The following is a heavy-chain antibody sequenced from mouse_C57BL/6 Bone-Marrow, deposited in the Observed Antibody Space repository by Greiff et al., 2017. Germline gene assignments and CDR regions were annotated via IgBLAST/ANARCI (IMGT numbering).Heavy chain of an antibody. CDR3: ARYGSTYWYFDV. V-gene: IGHV1-54*01. Sequence: QVQLKQSGAELVRPGTSVKVSCKASGYAFTNYLIEWVKQRPGQGLEWIGVINPGSGGTNYNEKFKGKATLTADKSSSTAYMQLSSLTSADTAVYVCARYGSTYWYFDVGGTGTTVTVSA. CDR2: INPGSGGT. D-gene: IGHD1-1*01. CDR1: GYAFTNYL. J-gene: IGHJ1*03.